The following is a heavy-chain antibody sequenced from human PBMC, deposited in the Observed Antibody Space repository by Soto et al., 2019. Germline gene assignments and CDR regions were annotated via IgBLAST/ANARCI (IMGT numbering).Heavy chain of an antibody. CDR2: IYHSGST. D-gene: IGHD3-22*01. J-gene: IGHJ6*02. Sequence: SEPLSLTCAVSGGSISSGNWWSWVRQPPGRGLEWIGEIYHSGSTNYNPSLKSRVTISVDKSKNQFSLKLSSVTAADTAVYYCASLSAGITMIESDYYYGMDVWGQGTTVT. V-gene: IGHV4-4*02. CDR1: GGSISSGNW. CDR3: ASLSAGITMIESDYYYGMDV.